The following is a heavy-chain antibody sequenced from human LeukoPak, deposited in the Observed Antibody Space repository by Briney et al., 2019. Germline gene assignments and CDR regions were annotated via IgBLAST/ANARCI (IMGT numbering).Heavy chain of an antibody. CDR1: GFTFSSYR. Sequence: GGSLRLSCAASGFTFSSYRMNWVRQAPGKGLEWVANIKPDGSEKYYVDSVKGRFTISRDNAKNSLYLQMNSLRAEDTAVYYCAELGITMIGGVWGKGTTVTISS. CDR3: AELGITMIGGV. J-gene: IGHJ6*04. V-gene: IGHV3-7*01. CDR2: IKPDGSEK. D-gene: IGHD3-10*02.